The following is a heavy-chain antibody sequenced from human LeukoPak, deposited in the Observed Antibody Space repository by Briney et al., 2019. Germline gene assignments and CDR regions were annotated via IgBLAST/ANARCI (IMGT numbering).Heavy chain of an antibody. CDR1: GYTFTTYY. J-gene: IGHJ4*02. Sequence: GASVKVSCKASGYTFTTYYMHWVRQAPGQGLEWMGIINPRGGSTSYAQKFQGRVTMTGDTSTSTVYMQLSSLRSEDTAMYYCARGGTSGSYTLDYWGQGTLVTVSS. CDR3: ARGGTSGSYTLDY. V-gene: IGHV1-46*01. D-gene: IGHD1-26*01. CDR2: INPRGGST.